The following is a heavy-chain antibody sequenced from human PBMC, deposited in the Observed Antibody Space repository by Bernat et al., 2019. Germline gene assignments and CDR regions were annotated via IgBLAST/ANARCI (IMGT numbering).Heavy chain of an antibody. CDR1: GDSISDYY. CDR2: LYNSGTT. Sequence: QVQLQESGPGLVKPSETLSLTCTVSGDSISDYYWSWIRQPPGKGLEWIGYLYNSGTTKYNPSLKSRVTISIDTSKNQLSLKLNSVTPADTAVYYCAGGLKGFVATFEHWGQGTLVTVSS. V-gene: IGHV4-59*01. D-gene: IGHD5-12*01. J-gene: IGHJ4*02. CDR3: AGGLKGFVATFEH.